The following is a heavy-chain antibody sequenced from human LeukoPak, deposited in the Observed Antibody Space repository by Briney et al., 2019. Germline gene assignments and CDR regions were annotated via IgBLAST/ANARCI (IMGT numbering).Heavy chain of an antibody. V-gene: IGHV1-2*02. J-gene: IGHJ4*02. D-gene: IGHD6-19*01. CDR3: ARVDRPYSSSVGY. CDR2: INPNTGGT. Sequence: GASVKVSCKASGYTFTGYYIHWVRQAPGEGLEWMGWINPNTGGTNYAQKSQGRVTMTRDTSISTAYMELSRLRSDDTAVYYCARVDRPYSSSVGYWGQGTLVTVSS. CDR1: GYTFTGYY.